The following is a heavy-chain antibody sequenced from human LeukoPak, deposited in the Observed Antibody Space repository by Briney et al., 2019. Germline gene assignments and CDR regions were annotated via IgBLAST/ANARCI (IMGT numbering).Heavy chain of an antibody. CDR2: INYSGST. Sequence: SETLSLTCTVSGDSINNYYWSWIRQPPGKGLEWIGNINYSGSTNYNPSLKSRVTISVDTSKNQFSLKLSSVTAADTAVYYCARGTRGWRTLVPFDYWGQGTLVTVSS. CDR3: ARGTRGWRTLVPFDY. J-gene: IGHJ4*02. V-gene: IGHV4-59*12. D-gene: IGHD6-19*01. CDR1: GDSINNYY.